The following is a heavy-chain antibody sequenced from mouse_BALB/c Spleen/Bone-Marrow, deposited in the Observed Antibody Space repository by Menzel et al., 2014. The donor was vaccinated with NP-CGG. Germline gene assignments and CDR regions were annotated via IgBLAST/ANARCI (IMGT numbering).Heavy chain of an antibody. CDR1: GFTFNNYG. D-gene: IGHD2-4*01. V-gene: IGHV5-9-2*01. CDR3: ARHAYYDQTEVSFVY. CDR2: ISGGGSYT. Sequence: EVMLVESGGGLGKSGGSLKLSCAASGFTFNNYGMSWVRQTPEKRLEWVATISGGGSYTFYPDSVKGRFTISRDNAKNDLYLQLSSLRSEDTALYYCARHAYYDQTEVSFVYWGQGTLVTVSA. J-gene: IGHJ3*01.